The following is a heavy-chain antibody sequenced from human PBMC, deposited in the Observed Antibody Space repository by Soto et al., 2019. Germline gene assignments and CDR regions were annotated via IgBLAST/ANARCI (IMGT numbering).Heavy chain of an antibody. Sequence: PVESLKISCKGSGYSFTSYWIGWVRQMPGKGLEWMGIIYPGDSDTRYSPSFQGQVTISADKSISTAYLQWSSLKDSDTAMYYCARQPGDYSDYYYGMDVWGQGTLVTV. J-gene: IGHJ6*02. D-gene: IGHD4-17*01. CDR2: IYPGDSDT. V-gene: IGHV5-51*01. CDR3: ARQPGDYSDYYYGMDV. CDR1: GYSFTSYW.